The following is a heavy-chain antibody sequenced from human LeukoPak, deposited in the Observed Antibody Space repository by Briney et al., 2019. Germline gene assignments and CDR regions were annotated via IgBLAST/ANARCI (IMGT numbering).Heavy chain of an antibody. CDR3: ARETYDILTGLPGHAFDI. CDR2: IYTSGST. D-gene: IGHD3-9*01. CDR1: GGSISSGSYY. J-gene: IGHJ3*02. Sequence: SQTLSLTCTVSGGSISSGSYYWSWIRQPAGKGLEWIGRIYTSGSTNYNPSLKSRVTISVDTSKNQFSLKLSSVTAADTVVYYCARETYDILTGLPGHAFDIWGQGTMVTVSS. V-gene: IGHV4-61*02.